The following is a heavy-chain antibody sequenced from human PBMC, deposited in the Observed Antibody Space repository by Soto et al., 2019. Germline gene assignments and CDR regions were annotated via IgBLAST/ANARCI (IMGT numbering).Heavy chain of an antibody. D-gene: IGHD3-3*01. V-gene: IGHV3-30*02. J-gene: IGHJ6*02. CDR2: IWIDENNK. CDR1: GFTFSSFR. CDR3: AKDVLRFLEWLAFYGMDV. Sequence: GGSLRLSCAAAGFTFSSFRMHWVRQAPGKGLEWVAVIWIDENNKYYAESVKGRFTISRDNSKNTLYLQMNSLRAEDTAVYYCAKDVLRFLEWLAFYGMDVWGQGTTVTVSS.